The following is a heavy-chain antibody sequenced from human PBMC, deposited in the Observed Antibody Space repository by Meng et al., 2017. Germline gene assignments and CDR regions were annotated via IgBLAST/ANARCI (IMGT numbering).Heavy chain of an antibody. CDR1: WFSLRTSGVG. Sequence: SGPTLVTPTQTLTLTCTFSWFSLRTSGVGVGWIRQPPGKALEWLALIYWNDDKRYSPSLKSRRTITKETYNNQVVLTMTNMDPVDTATDYFAHRYRGLVEEAGTVPFDYWGQGTLVTVSS. J-gene: IGHJ4*02. CDR2: IYWNDDK. V-gene: IGHV2-5*01. CDR3: AHRYRGLVEEAGTVPFDY. D-gene: IGHD6-13*01.